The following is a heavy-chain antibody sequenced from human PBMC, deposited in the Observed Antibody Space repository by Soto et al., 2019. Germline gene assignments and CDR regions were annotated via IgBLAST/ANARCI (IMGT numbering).Heavy chain of an antibody. Sequence: SLSLSCDTSAFTFRRYGMHWVRQAPGKGLECVASISYDWCNKDYVDSVKGRFTVSRDNSKSTLYLQMYSLRKDDTAVYYCVKDQVVDGQYSVPSEFVXWGRVTVATVSX. V-gene: IGHV3-30*18. CDR1: AFTFRRYG. CDR2: ISYDWCNK. CDR3: VKDQVVDGQYSVPSEFVX. J-gene: IGHJ4*02. D-gene: IGHD2-21*01.